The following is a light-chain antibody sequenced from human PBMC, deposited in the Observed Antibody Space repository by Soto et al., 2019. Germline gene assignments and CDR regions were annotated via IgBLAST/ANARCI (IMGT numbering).Light chain of an antibody. V-gene: IGLV1-40*01. J-gene: IGLJ2*01. CDR2: GNY. Sequence: QSVLTQPPSVSGAPGQRVTISCTGSSSNIGAGYDVHWYQQLPGTAPKLLIYGNYNRPSGVPDRFSGSKSGTSASLAITGLQAEDEADYYCQSYDSSLSGPYVVFGGGTQLTVL. CDR3: QSYDSSLSGPYVV. CDR1: SSNIGAGYD.